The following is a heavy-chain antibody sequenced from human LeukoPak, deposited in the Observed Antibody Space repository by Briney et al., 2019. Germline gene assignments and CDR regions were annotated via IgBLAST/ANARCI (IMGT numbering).Heavy chain of an antibody. V-gene: IGHV4-34*01. CDR1: GGSFSCYY. CDR2: INHSGST. CDR3: ARGYCSSTSCWNYFDY. D-gene: IGHD2-2*01. J-gene: IGHJ4*02. Sequence: SSETLSLTCAVYGGSFSCYYWSWIRQPPGKGLEWIGEINHSGSTNYNPSLKSRVTISVDTSKNQFSLKLSSVTAADTAVYYCARGYCSSTSCWNYFDYWGQGTLVTVSS.